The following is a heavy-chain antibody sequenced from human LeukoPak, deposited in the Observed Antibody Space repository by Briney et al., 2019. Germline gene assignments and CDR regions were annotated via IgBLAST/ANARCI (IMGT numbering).Heavy chain of an antibody. Sequence: SETLSLTCTVSGGSISSYYWSWIRQPAGKGLEWIGRIYTSGSTNYNPSLKSRVTMSVDTSKNQFSLKLSSVTAADTAVYYCARGRSPIVVVPAAMRTLDVWGKGTTVTVSS. CDR1: GGSISSYY. CDR3: ARGRSPIVVVPAAMRTLDV. CDR2: IYTSGST. D-gene: IGHD2-2*01. J-gene: IGHJ6*04. V-gene: IGHV4-4*07.